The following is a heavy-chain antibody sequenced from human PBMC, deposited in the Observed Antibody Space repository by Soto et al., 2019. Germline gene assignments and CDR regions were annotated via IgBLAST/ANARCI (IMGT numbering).Heavy chain of an antibody. CDR1: GFTFSSYG. CDR3: ARGDEQWLPTRVHYFDY. Sequence: GGSLRLSCAASGFTFSSYGMHWVRQAPGKGLEWVAVIWYDGSNKYYADSVKGRFTISRDNSKNTLYLQMNSLRAEDTAVYYCARGDEQWLPTRVHYFDYWGQGTPVTVSS. V-gene: IGHV3-33*01. D-gene: IGHD6-19*01. CDR2: IWYDGSNK. J-gene: IGHJ4*02.